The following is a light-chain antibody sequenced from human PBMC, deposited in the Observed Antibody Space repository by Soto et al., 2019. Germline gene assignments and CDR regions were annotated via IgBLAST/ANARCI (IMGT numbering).Light chain of an antibody. CDR3: CSYAGSTTQTYV. J-gene: IGLJ1*01. CDR1: HSDVGSYNL. V-gene: IGLV2-23*02. CDR2: EVS. Sequence: QSALTQPSSVSGSPGQSITISCPGTHSDVGSYNLVSWYQQHPGKAPKVIIYEVSERPSGVSDRSSGSKSGNTASLMISGLQAEDEADYYCCSYAGSTTQTYVFGSGTKVTVL.